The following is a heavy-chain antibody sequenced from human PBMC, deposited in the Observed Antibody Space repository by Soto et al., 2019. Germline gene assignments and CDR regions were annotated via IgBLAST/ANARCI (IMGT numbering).Heavy chain of an antibody. CDR1: GYTFSDFD. J-gene: IGHJ6*02. Sequence: ASVKVSCKASGYTFSDFDINWRRQASGQGPEWMGWMNAKSGDTFFAQRFQGKFNMTWDTSLSTAYMEVGSLTSDDTAIYYCARGNPFNYAGFDVWGQGTTVTVS. CDR3: ARGNPFNYAGFDV. D-gene: IGHD3-16*01. CDR2: MNAKSGDT. V-gene: IGHV1-8*01.